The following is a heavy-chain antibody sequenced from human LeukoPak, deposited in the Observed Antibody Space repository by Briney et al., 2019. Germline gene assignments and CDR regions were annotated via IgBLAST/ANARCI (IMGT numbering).Heavy chain of an antibody. CDR3: ARVKGGAFDI. CDR1: GGSISSYY. Sequence: SETLSLTCTVSGGSISSYYWSWIRQPPGKGLEWIGYIYYSGSTNYNPFLKSRVTISVDTSKNQFSLRLSSVTAADTAVYYCARVKGGAFDIWGQGTMVTVSS. V-gene: IGHV4-59*12. J-gene: IGHJ3*02. CDR2: IYYSGST.